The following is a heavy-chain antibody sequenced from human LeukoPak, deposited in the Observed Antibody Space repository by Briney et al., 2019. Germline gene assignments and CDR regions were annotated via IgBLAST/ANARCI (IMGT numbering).Heavy chain of an antibody. CDR3: AKDLYYDSKGIFDY. Sequence: PGGSLRLSCAASGFTFSSYWMHWVRQAPGKGLVWVSRINSDGSSTSYADSVKGRFTISRGNAKNTLYVQMNSLRADDTAVYYCAKDLYYDSKGIFDYWGQGTLVTVSS. CDR2: INSDGSST. CDR1: GFTFSSYW. J-gene: IGHJ4*02. D-gene: IGHD3-22*01. V-gene: IGHV3-74*01.